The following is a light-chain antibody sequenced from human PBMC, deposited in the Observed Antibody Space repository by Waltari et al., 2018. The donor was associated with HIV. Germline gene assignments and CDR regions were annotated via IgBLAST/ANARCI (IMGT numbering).Light chain of an antibody. CDR1: SSNIGAGYD. Sequence: QRVTISCTGTSSNIGAGYDVQWYQHLPGTAPKLLIYGNNNRPPGVPDRFSGSKSGTSASLAITGLLTDDEADYYCQSYDSSLSGWVFGGGTKLTVL. CDR3: QSYDSSLSGWV. CDR2: GNN. V-gene: IGLV1-40*01. J-gene: IGLJ3*02.